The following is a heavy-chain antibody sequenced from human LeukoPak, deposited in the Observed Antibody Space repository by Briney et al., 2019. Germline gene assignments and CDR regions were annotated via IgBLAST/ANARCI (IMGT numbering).Heavy chain of an antibody. J-gene: IGHJ4*02. CDR2: ISGSGGST. V-gene: IGHV3-23*01. Sequence: GGSLRLSCAASGFTFSNYWMGWVRQAPGKGLEWVSAISGSGGSTYYADSVKGRFTISRDNSKNTLYLQMNSLRAEDTAVYYCAKDKRGYSYGFFFDYWGQGTLVTVSS. D-gene: IGHD5-18*01. CDR3: AKDKRGYSYGFFFDY. CDR1: GFTFSNYW.